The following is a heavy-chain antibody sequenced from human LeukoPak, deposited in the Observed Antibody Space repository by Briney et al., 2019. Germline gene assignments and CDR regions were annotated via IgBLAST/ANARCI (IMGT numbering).Heavy chain of an antibody. CDR3: AGGQMFTSGGFDD. CDR2: ISYDGSKK. Sequence: GGSLRLSCAASGFTFSRYGMHWVRQAPGKGLEWVAVISYDGSKKYYADSVKGRFTISRDNSENTLYLQMNSPRAEDTAMYYCAGGQMFTSGGFDDWGQGTLVTVSS. CDR1: GFTFSRYG. D-gene: IGHD6-19*01. V-gene: IGHV3-30*03. J-gene: IGHJ4*02.